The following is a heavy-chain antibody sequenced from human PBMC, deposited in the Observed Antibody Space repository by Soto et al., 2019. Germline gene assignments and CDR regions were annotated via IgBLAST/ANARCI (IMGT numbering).Heavy chain of an antibody. D-gene: IGHD6-13*01. CDR1: GYTFTSYG. V-gene: IGHV1-18*04. Sequence: PSVKVSCKASGYTFTSYGISWVRQAPGQGLEWMGWISAYNGNTNYAQKLQGRVTMTTDTSTSTAYMELRSLRSDDTAVYYCARGGYSSSWHLRSYYYYGMDVWGQGTTVTVSS. J-gene: IGHJ6*02. CDR3: ARGGYSSSWHLRSYYYYGMDV. CDR2: ISAYNGNT.